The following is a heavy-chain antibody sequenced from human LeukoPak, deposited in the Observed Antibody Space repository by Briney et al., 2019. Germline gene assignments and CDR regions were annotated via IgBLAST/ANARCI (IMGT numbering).Heavy chain of an antibody. CDR3: AKDRQAGDIVVVVAVIFDY. CDR1: GFTFSSYA. V-gene: IGHV3-23*01. D-gene: IGHD2-15*01. J-gene: IGHJ4*02. CDR2: ISGSGGST. Sequence: PGGSLRLSCAASGFTFSSYAMSWVRQAPGKGLEWVSAISGSGGSTYYADSVKGRFTISRDNSKNTLYLQMNSLRAEDTAVYYCAKDRQAGDIVVVVAVIFDYWGQGTLVIVSS.